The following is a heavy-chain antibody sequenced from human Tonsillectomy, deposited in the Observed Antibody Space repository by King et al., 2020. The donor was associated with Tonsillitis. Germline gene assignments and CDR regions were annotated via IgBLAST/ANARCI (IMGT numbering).Heavy chain of an antibody. V-gene: IGHV3-15*01. D-gene: IGHD2-21*02. CDR2: VKSKADGGTI. Sequence: EVQLVESGGGLVKPGGSLRLSCAASGFTFSNAWMSWVRQAPGKGLEWVGRVKSKADGGTIDYAAPVKGRFTMSRDDSKNTLYLQMNSLKTEDTAVYFCTTALVVTSFDCWGQGTLVTVSS. J-gene: IGHJ4*02. CDR3: TTALVVTSFDC. CDR1: GFTFSNAW.